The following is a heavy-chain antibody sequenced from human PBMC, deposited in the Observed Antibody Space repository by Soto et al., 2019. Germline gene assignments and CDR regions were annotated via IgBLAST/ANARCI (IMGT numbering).Heavy chain of an antibody. J-gene: IGHJ6*02. Sequence: QVQLVESGGGVVQPGRSLRLSCAASGFTFSSYGMHWVRQAPGKGLEWVAVISYDGSKKYYGDYVKGRFTFSRDNSKNTLYVQMSSLRAEDTAVYYCAKVRRSGYDLDYGMDVWGQGTTVTVSS. V-gene: IGHV3-30*18. CDR3: AKVRRSGYDLDYGMDV. CDR1: GFTFSSYG. CDR2: ISYDGSKK. D-gene: IGHD5-12*01.